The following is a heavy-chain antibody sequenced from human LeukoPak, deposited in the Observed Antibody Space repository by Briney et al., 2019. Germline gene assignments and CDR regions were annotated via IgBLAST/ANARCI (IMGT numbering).Heavy chain of an antibody. Sequence: SETLSLTCTVSGGSISSGDYYWSWIRQPPGKGLEWIGYIYYSGSTYYNPSLKSRVTISVDTSKNQFSLKLSSVTAADTVVYYWARVVVNDAIDIWGQGTMVTVSS. CDR3: ARVVVNDAIDI. CDR2: IYYSGST. J-gene: IGHJ3*02. CDR1: GGSISSGDYY. D-gene: IGHD2-15*01. V-gene: IGHV4-30-4*01.